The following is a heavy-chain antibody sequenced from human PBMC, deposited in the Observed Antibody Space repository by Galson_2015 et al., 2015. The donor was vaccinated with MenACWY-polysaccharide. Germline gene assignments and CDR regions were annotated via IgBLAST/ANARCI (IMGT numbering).Heavy chain of an antibody. CDR2: MNPNSGNT. Sequence: SVKVSCKASGYTSTSYDINWVRQATGQGLEWMGWMNPNSGNTGYAQKFQGRVTMTRNTSISTAYMELSSLRSEDTAVYYCARGVGYCTNGVCLRGIDYWGQGTLVTVSS. D-gene: IGHD2-8*01. CDR3: ARGVGYCTNGVCLRGIDY. V-gene: IGHV1-8*01. CDR1: GYTSTSYD. J-gene: IGHJ4*02.